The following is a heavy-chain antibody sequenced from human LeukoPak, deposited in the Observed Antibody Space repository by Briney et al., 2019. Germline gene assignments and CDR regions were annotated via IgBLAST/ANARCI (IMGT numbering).Heavy chain of an antibody. V-gene: IGHV3-53*01. CDR1: GPIVSTDY. D-gene: IGHD1-26*01. Sequence: GGSLRLSCAVSGPIVSTDYMSWVRQAPGKGLEWISILYVNENRYYADSVKGRFIISRDTSKNTLYLQMNSLRAEDTAMYYCVREDLGVDYWGQGTLVTVSS. CDR3: VREDLGVDY. CDR2: LYVNENR. J-gene: IGHJ4*02.